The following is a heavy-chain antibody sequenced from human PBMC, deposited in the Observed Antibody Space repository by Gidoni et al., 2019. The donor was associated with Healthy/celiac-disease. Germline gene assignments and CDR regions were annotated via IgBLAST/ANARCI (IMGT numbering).Heavy chain of an antibody. CDR3: ARLGASFYWFDP. J-gene: IGHJ5*02. V-gene: IGHV5-10-1*03. Sequence: EVQLVQSGAEVKKPGESLRISCRGSGSSFTSYWISWVRQMPGKGLEWMGRIDPSDSYTNYSPSFQGHVTISADKSISTAYLQWSSLKASDTAMYYCARLGASFYWFDPWGQGTLVTVSS. CDR1: GSSFTSYW. D-gene: IGHD3-3*02. CDR2: IDPSDSYT.